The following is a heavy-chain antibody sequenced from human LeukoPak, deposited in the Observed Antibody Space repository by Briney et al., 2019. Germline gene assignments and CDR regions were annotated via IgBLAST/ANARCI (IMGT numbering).Heavy chain of an antibody. V-gene: IGHV3-7*04. J-gene: IGHJ4*02. CDR3: ARGYSYGDY. D-gene: IGHD5-18*01. CDR1: GSTLSSYW. Sequence: GGSLRLSCAASGSTLSSYWMTWVRQAPGKGLEWVANIKQDGSERYYVDSVKGRFTISRDSAKNSVYLQMNSLRAEDTAVYYCARGYSYGDYWGQGTLVTVSS. CDR2: IKQDGSER.